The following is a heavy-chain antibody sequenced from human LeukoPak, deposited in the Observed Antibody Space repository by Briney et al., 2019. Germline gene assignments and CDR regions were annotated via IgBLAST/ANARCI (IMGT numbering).Heavy chain of an antibody. CDR1: GFMFYTYS. D-gene: IGHD2-21*02. J-gene: IGHJ4*02. CDR3: ARVRWGDFSPQCDY. V-gene: IGHV3-21*01. Sequence: GGSLRLSCVGSGFMFYTYSMNWVRQAPGKGLEWVSSISSRSGYIYYADSVKGRFTISRDNANNSVYLQMNRLKAEDTAVYYCARVRWGDFSPQCDYWGQGTLITVSS. CDR2: ISSRSGYI.